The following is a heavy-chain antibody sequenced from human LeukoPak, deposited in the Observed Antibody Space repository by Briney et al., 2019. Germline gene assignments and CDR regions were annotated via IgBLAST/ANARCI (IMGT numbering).Heavy chain of an antibody. CDR1: GYSISTGYY. J-gene: IGHJ5*02. CDR2: FYHGGST. CDR3: ASLVPAAIERYNWFDP. Sequence: RPSETLSLTCTVSGYSISTGYYWDWIRQPPGKGLEWIGTFYHGGSTYYNPSLKSRVTISVDTSKNQFSLKLSSVTAADTAVYYCASLVPAAIERYNWFDPWGQGTLVTVSS. V-gene: IGHV4-38-2*02. D-gene: IGHD2-2*01.